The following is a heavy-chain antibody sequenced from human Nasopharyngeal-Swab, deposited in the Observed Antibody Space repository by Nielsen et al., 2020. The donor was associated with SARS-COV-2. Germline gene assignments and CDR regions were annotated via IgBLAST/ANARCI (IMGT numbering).Heavy chain of an antibody. J-gene: IGHJ4*02. V-gene: IGHV1-58*01. CDR2: IVVGTGNT. CDR1: GFTFTASA. Sequence: SVKVSCKASGFTFTASAVQCVRQARGQRLEWIGWIVVGTGNTKSAQNFQERVTLTRDMSTTTAYLELSSLRSEDTAVYYCASMITDTATRISWGQGTLVTVSS. CDR3: ASMITDTATRIS. D-gene: IGHD2-21*01.